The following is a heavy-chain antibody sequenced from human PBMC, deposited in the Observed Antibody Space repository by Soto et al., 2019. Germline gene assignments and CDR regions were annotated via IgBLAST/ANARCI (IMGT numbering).Heavy chain of an antibody. J-gene: IGHJ4*02. D-gene: IGHD3-10*01. CDR2: INSGGSRS. CDR1: AFSFGSHT. V-gene: IGHV3-21*01. CDR3: SREVQHAVRREYDY. Sequence: EVHLVESGGGLVKPGGSLRLSCAASAFSFGSHTMNWVRQAPGKGLEWVSSINSGGSRSYYEDSVKGRFTIARDNAKNSLYLQMNSLRAEYAAIYYCSREVQHAVRREYDYWGQGALVTVSS.